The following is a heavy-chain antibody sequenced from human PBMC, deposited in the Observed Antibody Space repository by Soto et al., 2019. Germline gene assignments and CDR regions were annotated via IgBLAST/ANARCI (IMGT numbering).Heavy chain of an antibody. D-gene: IGHD6-13*01. CDR3: ARERNRYSSSPNAFDI. CDR2: ISAYNGNT. CDR1: GYTFTSYG. V-gene: IGHV1-18*01. Sequence: ASVKVSCKASGYTFTSYGISWVRQAPGQGLEWMGWISAYNGNTNYAQKLQGRVTMTTDTSTSTAYMELRSLRSDDTAVYYCARERNRYSSSPNAFDIWGQGTMVTVSS. J-gene: IGHJ3*02.